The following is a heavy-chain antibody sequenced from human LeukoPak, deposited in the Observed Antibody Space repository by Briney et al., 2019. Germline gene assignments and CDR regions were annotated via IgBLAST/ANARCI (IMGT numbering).Heavy chain of an antibody. Sequence: GGSLRLSCAASGFTFSSYALSWVRQAPGKGLEWVAFIRYDGSNKYYADSVKGRFTISRDNSKNTLYLQMNSLRAEDTAVYYCAKGGYFHWGQGTLVTVSS. J-gene: IGHJ4*02. CDR1: GFTFSSYA. CDR2: IRYDGSNK. CDR3: AKGGYFH. D-gene: IGHD1-1*01. V-gene: IGHV3-30*02.